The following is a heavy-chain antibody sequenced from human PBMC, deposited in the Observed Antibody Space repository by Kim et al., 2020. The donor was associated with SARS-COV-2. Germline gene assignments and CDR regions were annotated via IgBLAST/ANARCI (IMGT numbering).Heavy chain of an antibody. CDR2: MNPNSGIT. V-gene: IGHV1-8*01. CDR3: ARRNTVTTRTLDY. J-gene: IGHJ4*02. Sequence: ASVKVSCKASGYTFTSFDINWVRQATGQGLEWVGWMNPNSGITGSAQKFQGRLTMTRNTSITTAYMELSSLRSEDTAVYYCARRNTVTTRTLDYWGQGTLVTVSS. CDR1: GYTFTSFD. D-gene: IGHD4-17*01.